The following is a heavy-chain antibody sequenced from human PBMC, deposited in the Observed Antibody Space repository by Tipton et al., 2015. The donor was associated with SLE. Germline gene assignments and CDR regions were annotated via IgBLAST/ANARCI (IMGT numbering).Heavy chain of an antibody. CDR1: GNSISSYY. CDR2: IYISGSI. CDR3: AGSGYDYFKWFDP. Sequence: TLSLTCTVSGNSISSYYWSWIRQSPEKGLEWIGSIYISGSIRYNPSLKSRVTMTVDTSKNQFSLKLNSLTAADTAVYYCAGSGYDYFKWFDPWGQGILVTVSS. J-gene: IGHJ5*02. D-gene: IGHD5-12*01. V-gene: IGHV4-4*08.